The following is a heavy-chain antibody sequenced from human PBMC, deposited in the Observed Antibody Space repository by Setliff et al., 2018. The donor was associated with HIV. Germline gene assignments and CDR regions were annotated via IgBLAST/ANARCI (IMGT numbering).Heavy chain of an antibody. J-gene: IGHJ4*02. V-gene: IGHV3-53*01. CDR3: ARDYGGNSGFYFDY. Sequence: PGESLKISCAASGFTVSNKYMSWLRQAPGKGLEWVSVIYSTGSTSYADSVKGRFTISRDNSKNMLYLQMNSLRTEDTAVYYCARDYGGNSGFYFDYWGQGTPVTVSS. CDR2: IYSTGST. CDR1: GFTVSNKY. D-gene: IGHD4-17*01.